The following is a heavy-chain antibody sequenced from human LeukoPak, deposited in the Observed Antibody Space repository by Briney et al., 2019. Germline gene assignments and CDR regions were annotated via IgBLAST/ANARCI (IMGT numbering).Heavy chain of an antibody. Sequence: SETLSLTCTVSGYSISRGYSWGWIRQPPGKGLEWIGNIYHSGSTNYSPSLKSRVTISVDTSKNQFSLKLSSVTAADTAVYFCAREDYYNSGGYYLDYWGQGTLVTVSS. CDR1: GYSISRGYS. CDR2: IYHSGST. V-gene: IGHV4-38-2*02. J-gene: IGHJ4*02. CDR3: AREDYYNSGGYYLDY. D-gene: IGHD3-22*01.